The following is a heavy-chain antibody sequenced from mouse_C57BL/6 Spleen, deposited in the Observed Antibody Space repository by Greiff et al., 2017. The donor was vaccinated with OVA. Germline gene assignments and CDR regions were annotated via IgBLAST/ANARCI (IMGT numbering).Heavy chain of an antibody. D-gene: IGHD2-12*01. J-gene: IGHJ4*01. CDR1: GYTFTSYW. CDR2: IYPGSGST. Sequence: QVQLQQPGAELVKPGASVMMSCKASGYTFTSYWITWVKQRPGQGLEWIGDIYPGSGSTNYNEKFKSKATLTVDTSSSTAYMQLSSLTSEDSAVYYCARAYDGIYYAMDYWGQGTSVTVSS. CDR3: ARAYDGIYYAMDY. V-gene: IGHV1-55*01.